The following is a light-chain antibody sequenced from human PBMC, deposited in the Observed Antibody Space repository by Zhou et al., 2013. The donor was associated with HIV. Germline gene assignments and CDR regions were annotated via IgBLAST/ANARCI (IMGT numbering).Light chain of an antibody. V-gene: IGKV1-5*03. CDR1: QSISSW. CDR3: QQYSNYPWT. Sequence: DVQMTQSPSTLSASVGDRVTITCRASQSISSWLAWYQQRPGKAPKLLISKASSLESGVPSRFSGSGSGTEFTLTISSLQPDDFATYCCQQYSNYPWTFGQGTKVEIK. CDR2: KAS. J-gene: IGKJ1*01.